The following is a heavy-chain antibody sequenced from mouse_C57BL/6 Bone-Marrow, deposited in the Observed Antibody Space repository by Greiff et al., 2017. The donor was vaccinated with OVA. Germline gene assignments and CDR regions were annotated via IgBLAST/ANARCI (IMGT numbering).Heavy chain of an antibody. D-gene: IGHD1-1*01. CDR1: GFTFSDYY. V-gene: IGHV5-12*01. CDR3: ARHSLITLDY. CDR2: ISNGGGST. Sequence: EVNLVESGGGLVQPGGSLKLSCAASGFTFSDYYMYWVRQTPEKRLEWVAYISNGGGSTYYPDTVQGRFTISRDNAKNTLYLQMSLLKSEDTAIYYGARHSLITLDYWGQGTTLTVSS. J-gene: IGHJ2*01.